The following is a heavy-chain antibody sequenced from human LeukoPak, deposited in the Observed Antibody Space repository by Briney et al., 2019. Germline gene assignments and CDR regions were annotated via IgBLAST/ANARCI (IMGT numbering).Heavy chain of an antibody. D-gene: IGHD2-21*01. CDR3: AKAAQVNWYFDF. V-gene: IGHV3-23*01. Sequence: PGGSLRLSCAASGFTFSLYGMSWVRQAPGKGLEWVSSISGSGDDTHYADSVKGRFSFSRDNSKNIVYLQMNSLRAEDTAIYYCAKAAQVNWYFDFWGRGTLVTVSS. CDR2: ISGSGDDT. J-gene: IGHJ2*01. CDR1: GFTFSLYG.